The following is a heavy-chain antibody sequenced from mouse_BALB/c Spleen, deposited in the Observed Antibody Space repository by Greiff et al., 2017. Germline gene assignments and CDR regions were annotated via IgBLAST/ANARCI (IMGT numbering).Heavy chain of an antibody. J-gene: IGHJ4*01. CDR2: ISSGSSTI. D-gene: IGHD3-2*01. Sequence: DVMLVESGGGLVQPGGSRKLSCAASGFTFSSFGMHWVRQAPEKGLEWVAYISSGSSTIYYADTVKGRFTISRDNPKNTLFLQMTSLRSEDTAMYYCARDSSGYAMDYWGQGTTLTVSS. V-gene: IGHV5-17*02. CDR3: ARDSSGYAMDY. CDR1: GFTFSSFG.